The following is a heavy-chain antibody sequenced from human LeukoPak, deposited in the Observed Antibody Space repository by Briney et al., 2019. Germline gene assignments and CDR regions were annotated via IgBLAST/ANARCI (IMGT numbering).Heavy chain of an antibody. J-gene: IGHJ4*02. Sequence: ASVKVSCKASGYTFTSYGISWVRQAPGQGLEWMGWISAYNGNTNYAQKLQGRVTMTTDTSTSTAYMELRSLRSDDTAVNYCARALYYYDSSGYDYWGQGTLVTVSS. CDR1: GYTFTSYG. CDR3: ARALYYYDSSGYDY. CDR2: ISAYNGNT. V-gene: IGHV1-18*01. D-gene: IGHD3-22*01.